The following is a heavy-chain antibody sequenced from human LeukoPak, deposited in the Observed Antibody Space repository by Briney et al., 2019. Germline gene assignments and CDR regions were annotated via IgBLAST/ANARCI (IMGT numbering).Heavy chain of an antibody. J-gene: IGHJ4*02. D-gene: IGHD5-24*01. CDR2: ILNDERNK. CDR1: GFTFSNYA. Sequence: PGGSLRLSCAASGFTFSNYAMHWVRQGPGKGLEWVAVILNDERNKWYADSVKGRFTTSRDNSQNTLSLQMNSLRVEDTGVYYCAKDRGDGYNWENYSGFDSWGQGTLVTVSS. CDR3: AKDRGDGYNWENYSGFDS. V-gene: IGHV3-30*04.